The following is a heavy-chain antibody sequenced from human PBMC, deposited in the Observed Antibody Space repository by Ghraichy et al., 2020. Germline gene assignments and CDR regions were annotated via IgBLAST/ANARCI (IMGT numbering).Heavy chain of an antibody. CDR1: GGSISSSSYY. Sequence: SETLSLTCTVSGGSISSSSYYWGWIRQPPGKGLEWIGSIYYSGITYYNPSLKSRVTISVDTSKNQFSLKLSSVTAADTAVYYCASLYYYGSVPLDYWGQGTLVTVSS. V-gene: IGHV4-39*01. CDR2: IYYSGIT. J-gene: IGHJ4*02. CDR3: ASLYYYGSVPLDY. D-gene: IGHD3-10*01.